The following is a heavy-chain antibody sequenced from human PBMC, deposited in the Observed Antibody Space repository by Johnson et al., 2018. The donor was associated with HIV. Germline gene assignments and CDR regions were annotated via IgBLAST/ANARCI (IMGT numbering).Heavy chain of an antibody. CDR3: ATGSPTVTTNAFDI. Sequence: EVQLVESGGGVVRPGGSLRLSCAASGFTFDDYGMSWVRQAPGKGLEWVANIKQDGSEKYYVDSVKGRFTISRDNSKNTLYLQMNSLRAEDTAVYYCATGSPTVTTNAFDIWGQGTMVTVSS. V-gene: IGHV3-7*01. D-gene: IGHD4-17*01. CDR2: IKQDGSEK. CDR1: GFTFDDYG. J-gene: IGHJ3*02.